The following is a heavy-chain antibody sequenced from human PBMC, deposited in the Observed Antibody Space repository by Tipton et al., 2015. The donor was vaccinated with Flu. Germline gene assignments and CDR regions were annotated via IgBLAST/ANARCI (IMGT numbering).Heavy chain of an antibody. D-gene: IGHD3-16*01. CDR3: ARGVAGGGIHH. J-gene: IGHJ5*02. CDR1: GGSISSDY. Sequence: TLSLTCTVSGGSISSDYWSWIRQPAGKGLEWIGRLYTRGTTNYNPSLKSRATMSADTSKNQFSLELDSVTAADTAVYYCARGVAGGGIHHWGQGTLVTVSS. CDR2: LYTRGTT. V-gene: IGHV4-4*07.